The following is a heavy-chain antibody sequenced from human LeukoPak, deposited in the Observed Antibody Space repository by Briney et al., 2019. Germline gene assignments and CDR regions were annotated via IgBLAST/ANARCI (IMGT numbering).Heavy chain of an antibody. D-gene: IGHD6-6*01. CDR2: ICYDGGNK. CDR3: ARAPYSYSYRPPPDY. J-gene: IGHJ4*02. V-gene: IGHV3-33*01. CDR1: GCTFSTYN. Sequence: PERSLRLTCAASGCTFSTYNMHWVRQAPGTGLEWLEDICYDGGNKYYADSVKSRFTISRDNSKNTLFLQMNSLRAEDTAVYYCARAPYSYSYRPPPDYWGQGTLVTVSS.